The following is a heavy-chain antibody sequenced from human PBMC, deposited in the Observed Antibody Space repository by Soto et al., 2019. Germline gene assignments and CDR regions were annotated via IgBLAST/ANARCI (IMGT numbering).Heavy chain of an antibody. V-gene: IGHV2-70*11. CDR1: GFSLSSHGMS. J-gene: IGHJ4*02. CDR2: IDWDDDY. CDR3: ARFLRYFDRDYYLDY. D-gene: IGHD3-9*01. Sequence: ESGPTLVNPTQTLTLTCTFSGFSLSSHGMSVSWIRQPPGKALEWLARIDWDDDYYFNTSLKTRLTISKDTSKNQVVLTITDMNTVDTATYYCARFLRYFDRDYYLDYGGRGTLVTVSS.